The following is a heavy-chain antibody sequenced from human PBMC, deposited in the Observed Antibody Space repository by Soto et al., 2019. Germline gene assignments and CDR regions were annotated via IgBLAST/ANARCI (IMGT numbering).Heavy chain of an antibody. V-gene: IGHV4-4*07. CDR3: AREGSYSAYNFAHGIQLWSFDF. CDR2: IFSSGST. CDR1: GGSINTFY. Sequence: SETLSLTCTVSGGSINTFYWSWVRQPAGKELEWIGRIFSSGSTSFNPSLESRVAMSVDTPKNHFSLNLSSVTAADMAVYYCAREGSYSAYNFAHGIQLWSFDFWGQGALVTVSS. J-gene: IGHJ4*02. D-gene: IGHD5-12*01.